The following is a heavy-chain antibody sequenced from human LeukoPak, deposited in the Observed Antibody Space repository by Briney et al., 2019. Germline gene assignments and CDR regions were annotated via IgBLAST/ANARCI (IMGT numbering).Heavy chain of an antibody. Sequence: ASVKVSCNASGYTFTSYYMHWVRKAPGQGLEWMGIINPSGGSTSYAQKFQGTVTMTRDTSTSTVYMELSSLRSEDTAVYYCARERPTIAARSSNWFDPWGQGTLVTVSS. V-gene: IGHV1-46*01. CDR1: GYTFTSYY. CDR3: ARERPTIAARSSNWFDP. D-gene: IGHD6-6*01. J-gene: IGHJ5*02. CDR2: INPSGGST.